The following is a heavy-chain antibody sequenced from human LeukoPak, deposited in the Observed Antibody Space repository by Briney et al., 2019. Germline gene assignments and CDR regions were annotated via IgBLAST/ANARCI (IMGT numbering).Heavy chain of an antibody. D-gene: IGHD5-24*01. V-gene: IGHV4-61*08. J-gene: IGHJ4*02. CDR2: IYYSGST. CDR3: ARSVEMATIGQGFDY. Sequence: PSETLSLTCTVSGGSISSGGYYWSWIRQHPGKGLEWIGYIYYSGSTYYNPSLKSRVTTSVDTSKNQFSLKLSSVTAADTAVYYCARSVEMATIGQGFDYWGQGTLVTVSS. CDR1: GGSISSGGYY.